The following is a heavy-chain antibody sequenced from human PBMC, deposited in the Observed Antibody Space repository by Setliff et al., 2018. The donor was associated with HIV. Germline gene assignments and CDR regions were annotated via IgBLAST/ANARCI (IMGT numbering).Heavy chain of an antibody. J-gene: IGHJ6*03. Sequence: ASVKVSCKTSGYTFTTYGITWVRQAPGQGLEWMGWISPFNGNTNFAQKFQGRVTMTTDTSTTTAYMELRNLTSDDTAVYFCARESGGVVIKGAYYYYMDVWGKGTTVTVSS. V-gene: IGHV1-18*01. D-gene: IGHD3-3*01. CDR3: ARESGGVVIKGAYYYYMDV. CDR2: ISPFNGNT. CDR1: GYTFTTYG.